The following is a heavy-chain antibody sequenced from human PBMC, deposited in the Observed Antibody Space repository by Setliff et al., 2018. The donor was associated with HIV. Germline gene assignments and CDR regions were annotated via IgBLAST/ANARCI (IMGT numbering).Heavy chain of an antibody. CDR2: ISRSGNT. CDR3: ARQSAATISSNWFANGAFDV. D-gene: IGHD6-13*01. V-gene: IGHV4-4*02. J-gene: IGHJ3*01. Sequence: SETLSLTCVVPGGSISIRKWWSWVRQPPGKGLEWIGEISRSGNTNYNPSLKSRVTISVDKSKMQFSLRLSSVTAADTAVYYCARQSAATISSNWFANGAFDVWGQGTMVTVSS. CDR1: GGSISIRKW.